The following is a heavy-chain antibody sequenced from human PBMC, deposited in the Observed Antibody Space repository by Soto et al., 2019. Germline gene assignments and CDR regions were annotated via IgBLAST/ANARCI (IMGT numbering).Heavy chain of an antibody. CDR2: IYWDDDK. CDR3: ARRPFSGTWHDAYDV. V-gene: IGHV2-5*02. CDR1: GFSLSARGVG. Sequence: QITLKESGPTLVKPTETLTLTCTFSGFSLSARGVGVGWIRQPPGKALEWLAIIYWDDDKRYSPSLRSTFTIPKETSKNQVVLTMTNMDPVDTATYFCARRPFSGTWHDAYDVWGPGTVVTVSS. D-gene: IGHD6-25*01. J-gene: IGHJ3*01.